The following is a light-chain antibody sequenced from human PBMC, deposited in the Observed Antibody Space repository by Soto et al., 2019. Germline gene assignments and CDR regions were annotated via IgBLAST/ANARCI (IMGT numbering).Light chain of an antibody. Sequence: EIVLTQSPDTLSLSPGERATLSCRASQSIGGSFLAWFQQKPGQAPRLLIYGASSRAAGIPDRFGGSGSETDFTLTINRLEPEDFAVYYCQYYGNSRITFGQGTRLEIK. CDR3: QYYGNSRIT. V-gene: IGKV3-20*01. J-gene: IGKJ5*01. CDR1: QSIGGSF. CDR2: GAS.